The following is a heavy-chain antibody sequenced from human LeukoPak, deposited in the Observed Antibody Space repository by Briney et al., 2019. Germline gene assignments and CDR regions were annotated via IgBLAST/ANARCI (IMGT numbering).Heavy chain of an antibody. CDR1: GGSISSYY. J-gene: IGHJ4*02. D-gene: IGHD3-10*01. V-gene: IGHV4-59*01. CDR2: IYYSGST. CDR3: ARVSSGYGSGSYSF. Sequence: SETLSLTCTVSGGSISSYYWSWIRQPPGKGLEWIGYIYYSGSTNYNPSLKSRVTISVDTSKNQFSLKLSSVTAADTAVYYCARVSSGYGSGSYSFWGQGTLVTVSS.